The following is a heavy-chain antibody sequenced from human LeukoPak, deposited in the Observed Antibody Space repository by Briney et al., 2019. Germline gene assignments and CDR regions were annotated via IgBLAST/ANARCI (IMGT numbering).Heavy chain of an antibody. Sequence: ASVKVSCKASGYTFTSYGISWVRQAPGQGLEWMGWISAYNGNTNYAQKHQGRVTMTTDTSTSTAYMELRSLRSDDTAVYYCARIMITFGGVIVIEDYWGQGTLVTVSS. J-gene: IGHJ4*02. D-gene: IGHD3-16*02. CDR3: ARIMITFGGVIVIEDY. CDR2: ISAYNGNT. V-gene: IGHV1-18*01. CDR1: GYTFTSYG.